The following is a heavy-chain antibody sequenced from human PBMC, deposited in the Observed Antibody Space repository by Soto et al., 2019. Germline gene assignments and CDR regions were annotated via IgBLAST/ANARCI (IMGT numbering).Heavy chain of an antibody. Sequence: QLQLQESGSGLVKPSQTLSLTCAVSGGSISSGGYSWSLIRQPPGKGLEWIGYIYHSGSTYYNPSLKSRVTISVDRSKNQFSLKLSSVTAADTAVYYCARAGLVGSSYYYYGMDVWGQGTTVTVSS. CDR3: ARAGLVGSSYYYYGMDV. D-gene: IGHD1-26*01. V-gene: IGHV4-30-2*01. J-gene: IGHJ6*02. CDR2: IYHSGST. CDR1: GGSISSGGYS.